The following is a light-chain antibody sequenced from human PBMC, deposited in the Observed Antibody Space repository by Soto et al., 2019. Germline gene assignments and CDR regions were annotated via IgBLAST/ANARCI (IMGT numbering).Light chain of an antibody. Sequence: AIRMTQSPSSLSASTGDRVTITCRASQGISNFLAWYQQKPGKAPKVLIHAASTLQGGVPSRFSGSGSGTDFTLTISYLQSEDFATYYCQQYYTYPCTFGQGTKVEIK. CDR3: QQYYTYPCT. CDR2: AAS. J-gene: IGKJ1*01. CDR1: QGISNF. V-gene: IGKV1-8*01.